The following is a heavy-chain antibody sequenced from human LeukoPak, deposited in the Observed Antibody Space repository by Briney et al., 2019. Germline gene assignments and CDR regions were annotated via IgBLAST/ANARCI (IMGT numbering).Heavy chain of an antibody. CDR1: GYTFTSYD. J-gene: IGHJ6*03. D-gene: IGHD6-13*01. CDR3: ARGIGSSWYVKYYYYYMDV. V-gene: IGHV1-8*03. CDR2: MNPNSGNT. Sequence: GASVKVSCTASGYTFTSYDINWVRQATGQGLEWMGWMNPNSGNTGYAQKFQGRVTITRNTSISTAYMELSSLRSEDTAVYYCARGIGSSWYVKYYYYYMDVWGKGTTVTVSS.